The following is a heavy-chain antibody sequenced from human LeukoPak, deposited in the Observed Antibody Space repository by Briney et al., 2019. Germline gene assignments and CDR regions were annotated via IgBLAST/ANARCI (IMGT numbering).Heavy chain of an antibody. D-gene: IGHD6-13*01. Sequence: PGGSLRLSCAASGFTFSSYSMNWVRQAPGKGLEWVSSISSSSSYIYYADSVKGRFTISRDNAKNSLYLQMNSLRAEDTAVYYCARPKYSSSWYSRRGYYYYGMDVWGQGTTVTVSS. CDR1: GFTFSSYS. V-gene: IGHV3-21*01. CDR3: ARPKYSSSWYSRRGYYYYGMDV. J-gene: IGHJ6*02. CDR2: ISSSSSYI.